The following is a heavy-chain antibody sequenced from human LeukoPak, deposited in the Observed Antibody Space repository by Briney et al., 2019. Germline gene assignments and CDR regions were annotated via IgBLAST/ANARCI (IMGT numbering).Heavy chain of an antibody. CDR2: ISGSGGST. V-gene: IGHV3-23*01. Sequence: QPGGSLRLSCAASGFTFSSYAMSWVRQAPGKGLEWVSDISGSGGSTYYADSVKGRFTISRDNSKNTLYLQMNMLRAEDTAVYYCSKDTTGSYYKNWFDPWGQGTLVTVSS. D-gene: IGHD3-10*01. J-gene: IGHJ5*02. CDR1: GFTFSSYA. CDR3: SKDTTGSYYKNWFDP.